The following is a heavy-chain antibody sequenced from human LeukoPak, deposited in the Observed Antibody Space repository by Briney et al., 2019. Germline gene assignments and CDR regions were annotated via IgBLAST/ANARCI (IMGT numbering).Heavy chain of an antibody. D-gene: IGHD3-9*01. CDR1: GGSISSSNW. V-gene: IGHV4-4*02. CDR3: ARAPLRYFDWLLPPDYYYGMDV. Sequence: PSETLSLTCAVSGGSISSSNWWSWVRQPPGKGLEWIGEIYHSGSTNYNPSLKSRVTISVDTSKNQFSLKLSSVTAADTAVYYCARAPLRYFDWLLPPDYYYGMDVWGQGTTVTVSS. J-gene: IGHJ6*02. CDR2: IYHSGST.